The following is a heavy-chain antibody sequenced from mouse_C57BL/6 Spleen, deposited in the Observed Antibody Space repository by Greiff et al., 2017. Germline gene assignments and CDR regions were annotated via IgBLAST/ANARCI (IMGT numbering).Heavy chain of an antibody. CDR2: INPNNGGT. CDR3: AGYYYGSSYWGFAY. D-gene: IGHD1-1*01. CDR1: GYTFTDYY. Sequence: EVQLQQSGPELVKPGASVKISCKASGYTFTDYYMNWVKQSHGKSLEWIGDINPNNGGTSYNQKFKGKATLTVDKSSSAAYMELRSLTSEDSAVYYCAGYYYGSSYWGFAYWGQGTLVTVSA. V-gene: IGHV1-26*01. J-gene: IGHJ3*01.